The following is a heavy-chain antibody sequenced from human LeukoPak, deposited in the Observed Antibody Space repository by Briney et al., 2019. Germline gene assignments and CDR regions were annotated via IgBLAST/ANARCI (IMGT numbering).Heavy chain of an antibody. CDR3: AKDFFASTASRPHY. Sequence: GGSLRLSCTASGFSFSNYGMHWVRQAPGKGLEWVAFIRSDGSSKYYTDSVKGRFTISRDNPKNTLYLQMNSLRAEDTAVYYCAKDFFASTASRPHYWGQGTLVTVSS. J-gene: IGHJ4*02. D-gene: IGHD6-6*01. V-gene: IGHV3-30*02. CDR2: IRSDGSSK. CDR1: GFSFSNYG.